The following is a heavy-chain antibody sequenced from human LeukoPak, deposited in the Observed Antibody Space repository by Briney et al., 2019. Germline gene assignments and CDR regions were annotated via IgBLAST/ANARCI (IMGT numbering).Heavy chain of an antibody. CDR2: INHSGST. J-gene: IGHJ4*02. D-gene: IGHD3-3*01. CDR3: ARGLGRQDFWSGYFNHYFDY. V-gene: IGHV4-34*01. Sequence: KPSETLSLTCAVYGGSFSGYYWSWIRQPPGKGLEWIGEINHSGSTNYNPSLKSRVTMSVDTSKNQFSLKLSSVTAADTAVYYCARGLGRQDFWSGYFNHYFDYWGQGTLVTVSS. CDR1: GGSFSGYY.